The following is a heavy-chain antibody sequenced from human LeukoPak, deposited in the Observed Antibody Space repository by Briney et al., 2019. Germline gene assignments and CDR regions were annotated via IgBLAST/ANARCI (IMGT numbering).Heavy chain of an antibody. J-gene: IGHJ4*02. CDR1: GFTFSSYA. CDR3: ARPYYDIWSTYVY. D-gene: IGHD3-3*01. CDR2: ISNGGGST. Sequence: GGSLRLSXAASGFTFSSYAMHWVRQAPGKGLEYVSAISNGGGSTHYANSVKGRFTISRDNSKNTLYLQMGSLRAEDMAVYYCARPYYDIWSTYVYWGQGTLVTVSS. V-gene: IGHV3-64*01.